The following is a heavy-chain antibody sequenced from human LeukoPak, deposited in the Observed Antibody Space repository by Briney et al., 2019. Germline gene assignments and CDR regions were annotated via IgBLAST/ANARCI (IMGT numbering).Heavy chain of an antibody. J-gene: IGHJ6*02. CDR3: ARGGVVAATLSLGMDV. CDR1: GYTFTSYA. CDR2: INAGNGNT. V-gene: IGHV1-3*01. D-gene: IGHD2-15*01. Sequence: GASVKVSCKASGYTFTSYAMHWVRQAPGQRLEWMGWINAGNGNTKYSQKFQGRVTITRDTSASTAYMELSSLRSEDTAVYYCARGGVVAATLSLGMDVWGQGTTVTVSS.